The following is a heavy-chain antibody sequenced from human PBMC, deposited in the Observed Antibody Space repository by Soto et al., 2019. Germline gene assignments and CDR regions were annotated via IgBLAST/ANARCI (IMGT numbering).Heavy chain of an antibody. Sequence: GGSLRLSCAASGFTFSSYGMHWVRQAPGKGLEWVAVIWYDGSNKYYADSVKGRFTISRDNSKNTLYLQMNSLRAEDTAVYYCASPTESRDYRYYYGMDVWGQGTTVTVSS. CDR1: GFTFSSYG. D-gene: IGHD4-17*01. CDR2: IWYDGSNK. J-gene: IGHJ6*02. V-gene: IGHV3-33*01. CDR3: ASPTESRDYRYYYGMDV.